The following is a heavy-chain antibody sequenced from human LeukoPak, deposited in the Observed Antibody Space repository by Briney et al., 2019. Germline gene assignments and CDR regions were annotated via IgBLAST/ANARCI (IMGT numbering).Heavy chain of an antibody. CDR1: GYIFAGYY. CDR3: VRPPSGKDKRHDVLDV. D-gene: IGHD1-26*01. CDR2: INPDGGST. J-gene: IGHJ3*01. V-gene: IGHV1-46*01. Sequence: GDSVKVSCKASGYIFAGYYMQWVRQAPGQGLKWMGIINPDGGSTSYARKFQGRVTMTRETSTSTVYMELSSLRSEDTAVYYCVRPPSGKDKRHDVLDVWGQGTVVTVSS.